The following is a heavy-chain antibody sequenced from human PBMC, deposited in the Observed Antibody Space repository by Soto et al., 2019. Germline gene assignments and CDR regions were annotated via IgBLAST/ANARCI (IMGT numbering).Heavy chain of an antibody. J-gene: IGHJ6*02. V-gene: IGHV1-69*13. D-gene: IGHD6-13*01. CDR1: GGTFSSYA. Sequence: SVKVSCKASGGTFSSYAISWVRQAPGQGLEWMGGIIPIFGTANYAQKFQGRVTITADESTSTAYMELSSLRSEDTAVYCCARDAISIAAAINYYGMDVWGQGTTVTVSS. CDR2: IIPIFGTA. CDR3: ARDAISIAAAINYYGMDV.